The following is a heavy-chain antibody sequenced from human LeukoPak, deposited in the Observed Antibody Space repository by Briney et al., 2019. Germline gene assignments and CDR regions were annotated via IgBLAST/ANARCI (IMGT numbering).Heavy chain of an antibody. CDR1: GGTFSSYA. CDR2: IIPILGLT. CDR3: ARGSRGDGYTSY. V-gene: IGHV1-69*04. J-gene: IGHJ4*02. D-gene: IGHD5-24*01. Sequence: SVKVSCKASGGTFSSYAINWVRQAPGQGLEWMGRIIPILGLTNYAQKFQDRVTISADKFTTTAYMELSSLESEDTAVYYCARGSRGDGYTSYWGQGTLVTVSS.